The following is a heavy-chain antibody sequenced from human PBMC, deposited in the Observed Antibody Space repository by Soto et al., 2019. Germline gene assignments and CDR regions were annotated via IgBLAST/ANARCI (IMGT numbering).Heavy chain of an antibody. Sequence: SGPTLVNPTETLTLTCTVSGFSLSNARMGVSWIRQPPGKALEWLAHIFSNDEKYYSTSLKSRLTISKDTSKSQVVLTMTNMDPVDTATYCSARIGPFGRQWPYFEWGQGTLVTVSS. CDR1: GFSLSNARMG. CDR2: IFSNDEK. J-gene: IGHJ4*02. V-gene: IGHV2-26*01. D-gene: IGHD6-19*01. CDR3: ARIGPFGRQWPYFE.